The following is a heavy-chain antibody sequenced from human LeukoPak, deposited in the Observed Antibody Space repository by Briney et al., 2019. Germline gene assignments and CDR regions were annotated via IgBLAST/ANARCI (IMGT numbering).Heavy chain of an antibody. CDR3: AKAPPIFYDSSGHYFDY. D-gene: IGHD3-22*01. Sequence: PGGSLRLSCAASGFTFSSYAMSWVRQAPGKGLEWVSAISGSGGSTYYADSVKGRFTISRDNSKNTLYLQMNSLRAEDTAVYYCAKAPPIFYDSSGHYFDYWGQGTLVTVSS. CDR2: ISGSGGST. V-gene: IGHV3-23*01. J-gene: IGHJ4*02. CDR1: GFTFSSYA.